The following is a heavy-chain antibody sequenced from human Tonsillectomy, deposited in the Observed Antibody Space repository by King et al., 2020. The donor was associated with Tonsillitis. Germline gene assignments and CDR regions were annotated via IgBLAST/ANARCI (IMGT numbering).Heavy chain of an antibody. V-gene: IGHV3-7*03. CDR1: GFTFSSYW. CDR2: IKKDGSET. Sequence: QLVQSGGGLVQPGGSLRLSCAASGFTFSSYWMTWVRQAPGKGLEWVANIKKDGSETYYVNSVKGRFTISRDNAKNSLYLQMSSLRGEDTAVYYCARAPPYSVSQYYSDYWGQGTLVTVSS. J-gene: IGHJ4*02. D-gene: IGHD1-26*01. CDR3: ARAPPYSVSQYYSDY.